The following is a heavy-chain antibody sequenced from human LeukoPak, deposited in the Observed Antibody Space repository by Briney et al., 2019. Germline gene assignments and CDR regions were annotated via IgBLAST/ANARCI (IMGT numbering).Heavy chain of an antibody. Sequence: SETLSLTCAVYGGSFSGYYWSWIRQPPGKGLEWIGEINHSGSTNYNPSLKSRLSISIDTSKNQFSLKLYSVTAADTAVYYCARGGSTLHSAGGHDIEFYYYYYMDVWGKGTTVTISS. D-gene: IGHD3-9*01. CDR2: INHSGST. CDR1: GGSFSGYY. J-gene: IGHJ6*03. V-gene: IGHV4-34*01. CDR3: ARGGSTLHSAGGHDIEFYYYYYMDV.